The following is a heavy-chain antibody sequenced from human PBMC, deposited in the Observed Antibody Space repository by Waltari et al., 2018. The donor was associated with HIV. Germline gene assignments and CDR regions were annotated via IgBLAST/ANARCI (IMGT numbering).Heavy chain of an antibody. CDR3: TVGKSSGYY. J-gene: IGHJ4*02. CDR2: IKSKTEGWTT. V-gene: IGHV3-15*01. CDR1: GVSFSDVW. D-gene: IGHD3-22*01. Sequence: EVQLVESGGGLVKPGGSLRLSCAASGVSFSDVWLNWVRQAPGQGLGGVGQIKSKTEGWTTDYAAPVKGRFTISRDDSKNMLFLEMNSLNTDDTASYYCTVGKSSGYYWGQGTLVTVSS.